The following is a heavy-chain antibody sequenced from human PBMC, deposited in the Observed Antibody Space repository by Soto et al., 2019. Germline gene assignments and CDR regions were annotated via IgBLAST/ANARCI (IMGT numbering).Heavy chain of an antibody. V-gene: IGHV3-30-3*01. Sequence: QVQLVEPGGGVVQPGRSLRLSCAASGFTFSSYAMHWVRQAPGKGLEWVAVISYDGSNKYYADSVKGRFTISRDNSKNTLYLQMNSLRAEDTAVYYCARGLATLFDYWGQGTLVTVSS. CDR2: ISYDGSNK. CDR1: GFTFSSYA. D-gene: IGHD5-12*01. CDR3: ARGLATLFDY. J-gene: IGHJ4*02.